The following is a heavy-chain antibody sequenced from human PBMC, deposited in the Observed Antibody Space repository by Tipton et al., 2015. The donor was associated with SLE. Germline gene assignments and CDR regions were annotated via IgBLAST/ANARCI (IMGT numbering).Heavy chain of an antibody. D-gene: IGHD3-16*01. CDR2: IYYNGDT. J-gene: IGHJ6*02. Sequence: TLSLTCTVSGGSITHTSYYWGWIRQPPGKGLEWIGSIYYNGDTYHNPSLKSRVTISVETAKNQLSLKLSSVTAADTAVYFCWGYYNYGMDVWGQGTTVTVSS. CDR1: GGSITHTSYY. CDR3: WGYYNYGMDV. V-gene: IGHV4-39*07.